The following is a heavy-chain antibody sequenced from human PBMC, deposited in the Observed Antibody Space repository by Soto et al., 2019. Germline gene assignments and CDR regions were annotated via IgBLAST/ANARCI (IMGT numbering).Heavy chain of an antibody. D-gene: IGHD2-15*01. CDR2: IIPILDIR. J-gene: IGHJ6*02. Sequence: QVQLVQSGAEVKKPGSSVKVSCKASGGTFSRYTISWVRQAPGQGLEWMGRIIPILDIRNYAQTFQGRVTLTADESTTTAYMELSSLRSEDTAVYYCATSPFFCSGGSCYYYGMEVWGQGTTVTVSS. CDR1: GGTFSRYT. CDR3: ATSPFFCSGGSCYYYGMEV. V-gene: IGHV1-69*02.